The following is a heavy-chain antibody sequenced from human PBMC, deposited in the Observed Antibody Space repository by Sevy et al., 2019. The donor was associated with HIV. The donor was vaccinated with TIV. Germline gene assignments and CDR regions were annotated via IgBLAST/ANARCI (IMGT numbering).Heavy chain of an antibody. CDR1: GFILSTSP. Sequence: GGSLRLSCAASGFILSTSPMHWVRQAPGKGLECVAILSYDDSDENYADSVKGRFTISRVNSKNTLYLQMNSLGTEDTAVYYCAKDDLGSIDYWGQGTLVTVSS. J-gene: IGHJ4*02. CDR2: LSYDDSDE. V-gene: IGHV3-30-3*02. CDR3: AKDDLGSIDY. D-gene: IGHD3-10*01.